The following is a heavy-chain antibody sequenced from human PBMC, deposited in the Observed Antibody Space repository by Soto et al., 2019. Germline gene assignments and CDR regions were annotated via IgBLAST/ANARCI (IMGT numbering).Heavy chain of an antibody. CDR1: GFTVSSNY. D-gene: IGHD6-19*01. Sequence: GGSLRLSCAASGFTVSSNYMSWVRQAPGKGLEWVSVIYSGGSTYYADSVKGRFTISRDNSKNTLYLQMNSLRAEDTAVYYCARDGYSSGWYGDFDYWGQGTLVTVSS. CDR3: ARDGYSSGWYGDFDY. V-gene: IGHV3-66*01. CDR2: IYSGGST. J-gene: IGHJ4*02.